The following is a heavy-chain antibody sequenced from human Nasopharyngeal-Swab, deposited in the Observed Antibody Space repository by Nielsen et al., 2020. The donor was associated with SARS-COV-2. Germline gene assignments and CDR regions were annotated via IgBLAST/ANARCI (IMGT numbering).Heavy chain of an antibody. V-gene: IGHV3-23*01. D-gene: IGHD5-12*01. Sequence: GGSLRLSCAASGFTFRSYAMHWVRQAPGRGLEWVSAISGADDSTKYADSVKGRFTISRDNSKNTLDLQMNSLRAEDTAMYYCAKDRDSGDDSGEYYHYYGMDVWGQGTSVTVS. CDR2: ISGADDST. CDR3: AKDRDSGDDSGEYYHYYGMDV. J-gene: IGHJ6*02. CDR1: GFTFRSYA.